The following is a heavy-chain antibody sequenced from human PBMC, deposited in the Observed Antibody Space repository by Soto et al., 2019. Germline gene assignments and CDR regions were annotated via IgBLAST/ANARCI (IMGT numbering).Heavy chain of an antibody. J-gene: IGHJ6*03. CDR3: ARVGVSRDPPGPYYYYYMDV. CDR2: IYYSGST. V-gene: IGHV4-59*01. Sequence: SETLSLTCTVSGGSISSYYWSWIRQPPGKGLEWIGYIYYSGSTNYNPSLKSRVTISVDTSKNQFSLKLSSVTAADTAVYYCARVGVSRDPPGPYYYYYMDVWGKGTTVTVSS. CDR1: GGSISSYY.